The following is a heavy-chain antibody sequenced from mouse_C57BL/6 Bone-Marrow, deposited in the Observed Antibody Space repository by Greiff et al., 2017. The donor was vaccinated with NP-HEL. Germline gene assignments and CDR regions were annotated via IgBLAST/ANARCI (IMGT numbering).Heavy chain of an antibody. CDR1: GYNFTSYG. V-gene: IGHV1-81*01. D-gene: IGHD2-3*01. CDR3: ARHGYYHYYAMDY. CDR2: IYPRSGNT. Sequence: QVQLKESGAELARPGASVKLSCKASGYNFTSYGISWVKQRTGQGLEWIGEIYPRSGNTYYNEKFKGKATRTADKSSSTAYMELRSLTSVDSAVYFWARHGYYHYYAMDYWGQGTSVTVSS. J-gene: IGHJ4*01.